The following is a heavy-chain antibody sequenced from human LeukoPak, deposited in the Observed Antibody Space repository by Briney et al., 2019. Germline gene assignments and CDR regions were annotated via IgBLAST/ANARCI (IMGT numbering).Heavy chain of an antibody. J-gene: IGHJ4*02. Sequence: SETPSLTCTVSGVSISSSSYHWGWIRQPPGKGLEWIASIYYSGSTYYSPSLKSRVTISVDTSKNQFSLKMSSVIAADTAVYYCASLLTYFDYWGQGTLVTVSS. CDR1: GVSISSSSYH. CDR2: IYYSGST. D-gene: IGHD3-9*01. CDR3: ASLLTYFDY. V-gene: IGHV4-39*01.